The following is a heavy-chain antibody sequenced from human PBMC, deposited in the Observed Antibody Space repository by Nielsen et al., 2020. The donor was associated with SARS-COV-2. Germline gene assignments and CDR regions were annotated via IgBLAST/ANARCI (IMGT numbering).Heavy chain of an antibody. CDR3: AKDTSWRLDY. V-gene: IGHV3-33*06. D-gene: IGHD2/OR15-2a*01. J-gene: IGHJ4*02. Sequence: GESLKISCAASGFTFSSYGMHWVRQAPGKGLEWVAVIWYDGSNKYYADSVRGRFTISRDNSKDTVHLQMNSLRAEDTAVYYCAKDTSWRLDYWGRGTLVTVSS. CDR2: IWYDGSNK. CDR1: GFTFSSYG.